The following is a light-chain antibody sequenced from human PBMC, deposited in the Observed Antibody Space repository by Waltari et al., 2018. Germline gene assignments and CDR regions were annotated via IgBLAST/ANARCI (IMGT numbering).Light chain of an antibody. CDR2: RNN. J-gene: IGLJ1*01. CDR3: ASWDDSHYV. Sequence: QSVLTQPPSVSGTPGQRVSISCSGSVANLGSNYLYWYQHRPGTAPKLLIYRNNQRPSGVPDRFSASKYGTSASLAISGLRSEDEAVYYCASWDDSHYVFGSGTEVTVL. CDR1: VANLGSNY. V-gene: IGLV1-47*01.